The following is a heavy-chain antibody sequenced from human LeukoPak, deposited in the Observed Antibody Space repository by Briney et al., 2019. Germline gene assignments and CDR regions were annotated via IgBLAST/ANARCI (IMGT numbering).Heavy chain of an antibody. CDR2: ISTSGST. D-gene: IGHD5-24*01. V-gene: IGHV4-4*07. Sequence: PSETLSLTCSVSGGSISNYYWSWIRQPAGKGLDWIGRISTSGSTNYKPSLRSRVTISMDASKDQFSLRLSSVTAADTAVYYCARERWTIAVPYYFDFWGPGILVTVSS. CDR3: ARERWTIAVPYYFDF. CDR1: GGSISNYY. J-gene: IGHJ4*02.